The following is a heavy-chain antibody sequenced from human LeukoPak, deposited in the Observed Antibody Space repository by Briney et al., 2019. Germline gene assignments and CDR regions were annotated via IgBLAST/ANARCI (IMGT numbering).Heavy chain of an antibody. J-gene: IGHJ5*02. CDR1: GGTFSSYA. V-gene: IGHV1-69*13. D-gene: IGHD3-10*01. Sequence: GASVKVSCKASGGTFSSYAISWVRQAPGQGLEWMGGIIPIFGTANYAQKFQGRVTITADESTSTAYMELSSLRSEDTAVYYCARGGYYGSGSYYRSFDPWGQGTLVTVSS. CDR2: IIPIFGTA. CDR3: ARGGYYGSGSYYRSFDP.